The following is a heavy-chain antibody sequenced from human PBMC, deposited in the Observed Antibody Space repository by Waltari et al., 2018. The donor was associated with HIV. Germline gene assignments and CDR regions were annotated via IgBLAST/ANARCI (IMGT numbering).Heavy chain of an antibody. Sequence: EMQLVESGGGLVQPGRSLRLSCSASGVNSVHYAMYWVRQAPGKGLEWVSGISWNSDIIGYADSVKGRFTISRDNAKNSLYLQMNSLGAEDTALYYCAKDAASIHYYGMDVWGQGTTVTVS. CDR1: GVNSVHYA. V-gene: IGHV3-9*02. CDR3: AKDAASIHYYGMDV. J-gene: IGHJ6*02. CDR2: ISWNSDII. D-gene: IGHD2-2*01.